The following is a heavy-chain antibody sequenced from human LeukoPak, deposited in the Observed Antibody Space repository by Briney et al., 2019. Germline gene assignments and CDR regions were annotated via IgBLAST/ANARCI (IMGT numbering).Heavy chain of an antibody. CDR2: INPSGSDT. Sequence: GASVKAACKATGYTFTAYYMHWVRQAPGQGLEWMGLINPSGSDTVYAQKFQGRVTMTRDMSTSTDYMELSSLRFDDTAVYYCARDNSVGDAAWWFDPWGQGTLVTVSS. V-gene: IGHV1-46*01. J-gene: IGHJ5*02. CDR1: GYTFTAYY. CDR3: ARDNSVGDAAWWFDP. D-gene: IGHD1-26*01.